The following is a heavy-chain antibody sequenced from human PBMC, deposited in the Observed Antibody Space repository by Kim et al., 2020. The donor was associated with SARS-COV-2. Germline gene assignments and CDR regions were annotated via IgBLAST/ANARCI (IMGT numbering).Heavy chain of an antibody. V-gene: IGHV3-66*01. Sequence: GGSLRLSCAASGFTVSSNYMSWVRQAPGKGLEWVSVIYSGGSTYYADSVKGRFTISRDNSKNTLYLQMNRLRAEDTAVYYCARDTRAAMEVNFLTLYYY. CDR1: GFTVSSNY. D-gene: IGHD2-2*01. J-gene: IGHJ6*01. CDR3: ARDTRAAMEVNFLTLYYY. CDR2: IYSGGST.